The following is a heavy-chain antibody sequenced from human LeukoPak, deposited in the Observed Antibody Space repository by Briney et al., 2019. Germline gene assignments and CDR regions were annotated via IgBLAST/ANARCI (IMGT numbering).Heavy chain of an antibody. CDR2: INPNNGDT. J-gene: IGHJ4*02. D-gene: IGHD6-6*01. CDR3: ARDLSSIAALRY. V-gene: IGHV1-2*02. Sequence: GASVKVSCKASGYSFSDYHINWVRQASGQGPEWMGWINPNNGDTDYAKAFQGRVTMTRDTSNSTAYMELSRLRSDDTAVYYCARDLSSIAALRYWGQGTLVTVSS. CDR1: GYSFSDYH.